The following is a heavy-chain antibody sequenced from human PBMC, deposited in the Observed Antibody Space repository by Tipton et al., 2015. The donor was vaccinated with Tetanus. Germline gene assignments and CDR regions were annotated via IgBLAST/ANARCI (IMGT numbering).Heavy chain of an antibody. CDR2: IYNNGNT. D-gene: IGHD6-13*01. Sequence: TLSLTCTVSGGSISSHYWSWIRQPAGKGLEWIGRIYNNGNTNYSPSLESRVTMSVDPSKNQVSLKLSSVTAADTAVYYCARVVGAAAGTKVDYWGQGTLVTVSS. V-gene: IGHV4-4*07. J-gene: IGHJ4*02. CDR1: GGSISSHY. CDR3: ARVVGAAAGTKVDY.